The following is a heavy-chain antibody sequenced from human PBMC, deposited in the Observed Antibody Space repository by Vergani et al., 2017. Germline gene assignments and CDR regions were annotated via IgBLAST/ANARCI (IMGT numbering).Heavy chain of an antibody. CDR1: GYTFNTYD. CDR2: MNPNSGNT. Sequence: QVQLVQSGAEVKKPGASVKVSCKASGYTFNTYDINWVRQAPGQGLEWMGWMNPNSGNTGYAQKFQGRVTMTRDTSITTAYMELNSLRFGDTAVYYCARRVPFSAFEGQMLCYGLDVWGQGTTVTVSS. V-gene: IGHV1-8*02. CDR3: ARRVPFSAFEGQMLCYGLDV. J-gene: IGHJ6*02. D-gene: IGHD2-2*01.